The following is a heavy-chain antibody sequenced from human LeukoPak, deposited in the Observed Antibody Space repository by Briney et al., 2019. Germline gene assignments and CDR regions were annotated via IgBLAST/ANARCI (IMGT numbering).Heavy chain of an antibody. Sequence: PSETLSLTCTVSGGSISSYYWSWLRQPPGQGLEWIGYIYYSGSTNYNPSLKSRVTISVDTSKNQFSLKLSSVTAADTAVYYCARRDFWSGYSYFDYWGQGTLVTVSS. D-gene: IGHD3-3*01. J-gene: IGHJ4*02. CDR2: IYYSGST. CDR1: GGSISSYY. CDR3: ARRDFWSGYSYFDY. V-gene: IGHV4-59*08.